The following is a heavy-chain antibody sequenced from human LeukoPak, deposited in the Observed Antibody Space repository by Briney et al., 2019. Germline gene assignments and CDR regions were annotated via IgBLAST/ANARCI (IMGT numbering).Heavy chain of an antibody. CDR1: GGTFSSYA. V-gene: IGHV1-69*01. D-gene: IGHD6-13*01. Sequence: SVKVSCKASGGTFSSYAISWVRQAPGQGLEWMGGIIPIFGTANYAQKFQGRVRITADESTSTAYMELSNLRSEDTAVYYCARGGSWYEGDNWFDPWGQGTLVTVSS. J-gene: IGHJ5*02. CDR2: IIPIFGTA. CDR3: ARGGSWYEGDNWFDP.